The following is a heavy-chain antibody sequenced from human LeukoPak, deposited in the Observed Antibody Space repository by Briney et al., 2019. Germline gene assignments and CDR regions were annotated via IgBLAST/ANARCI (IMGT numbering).Heavy chain of an antibody. CDR1: GDSISSSY. J-gene: IGHJ4*02. V-gene: IGHV4-59*01. CDR3: ARKTRTPDY. Sequence: SETLSLTCTVSGDSISSSYWTWIRQPPGKGLESIAYIQYNGDTNYNPSLKSRAAISMDTSKNQFSLILKSVTSADTAVYYCARKTRTPDYWGQGTLVTVSS. CDR2: IQYNGDT. D-gene: IGHD1/OR15-1a*01.